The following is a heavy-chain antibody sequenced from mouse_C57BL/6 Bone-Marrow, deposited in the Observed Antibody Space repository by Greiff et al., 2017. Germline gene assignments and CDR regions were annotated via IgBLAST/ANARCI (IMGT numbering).Heavy chain of an antibody. CDR3: AREAVLRPFAY. CDR2: FYPRDGST. CDR1: GYTFTDHT. D-gene: IGHD1-2*01. V-gene: IGHV1-78*01. Sequence: QVQLQQSDAELVKPGASVKISCKVSGYTFTDHTIHWMKQRPEQGLEWIGYFYPRDGSTKYNEKLKGKATLTADKSSSTAYMQLHSLTSEDSAVYFCAREAVLRPFAYWGQGTLVTVSA. J-gene: IGHJ3*01.